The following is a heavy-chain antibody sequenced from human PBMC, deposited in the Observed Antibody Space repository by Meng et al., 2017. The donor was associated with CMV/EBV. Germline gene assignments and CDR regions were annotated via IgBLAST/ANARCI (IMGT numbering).Heavy chain of an antibody. V-gene: IGHV1-2*02. CDR3: TRDAHLTTVTPNWFDP. CDR1: GDTFTDYY. CDR2: INPNSGDT. D-gene: IGHD4-17*01. Sequence: VQLVQSGAELRKPGASVKVSCKASGDTFTDYYMPWVRQAPGQGLEWMGCINPNSGDTNYAQKFQGRVTMTRDTSISTAYMELSRLRSDDTAVYYCTRDAHLTTVTPNWFDPWGQGTLVTVSS. J-gene: IGHJ5*02.